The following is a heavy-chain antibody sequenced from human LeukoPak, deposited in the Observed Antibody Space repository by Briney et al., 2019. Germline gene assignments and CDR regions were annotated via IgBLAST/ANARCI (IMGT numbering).Heavy chain of an antibody. CDR2: MNPASGNT. J-gene: IGHJ4*02. CDR3: ARQRGGYCGIDSCSYYFDY. CDR1: GYNFIDYD. Sequence: AASVKVSCRTSGYNFIDYDVNWVRQAPGQGLEWMGWMNPASGNTGYSQRFQGRVNIVRDTSVATAYMELTSLTSEDTAVYFCARQRGGYCGIDSCSYYFDYWGQGTQVTVST. V-gene: IGHV1-8*03. D-gene: IGHD2-2*01.